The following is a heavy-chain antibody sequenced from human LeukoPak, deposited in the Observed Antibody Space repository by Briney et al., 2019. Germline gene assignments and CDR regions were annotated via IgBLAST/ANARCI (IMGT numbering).Heavy chain of an antibody. CDR2: ISSSSDYI. Sequence: GGSLRLSCAASGFTFSNYWMNWVRQAPGKGLEWVSSISSSSDYIYYADSVKGRFTISRDDAKNSLYLQMNSLRVEDTAVYYCARAASFFYCSSTTCYLDHWGQGALVTVSS. D-gene: IGHD2-2*01. V-gene: IGHV3-21*01. CDR3: ARAASFFYCSSTTCYLDH. CDR1: GFTFSNYW. J-gene: IGHJ5*02.